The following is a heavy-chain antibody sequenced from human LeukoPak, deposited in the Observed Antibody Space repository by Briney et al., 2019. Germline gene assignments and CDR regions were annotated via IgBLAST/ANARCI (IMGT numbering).Heavy chain of an antibody. D-gene: IGHD5-12*01. CDR1: GGSFSGYY. CDR3: ARSLKWLRLGGLDY. J-gene: IGHJ4*02. V-gene: IGHV4-34*01. Sequence: SETLSLTCAVYGGSFSGYYWSWIRQPPGKGLEWIGEINHSGSTNYNPSLKSRVTISVDTSKNQFSLKLSSVTAADTAVYYCARSLKWLRLGGLDYWGQGTLVTVSS. CDR2: INHSGST.